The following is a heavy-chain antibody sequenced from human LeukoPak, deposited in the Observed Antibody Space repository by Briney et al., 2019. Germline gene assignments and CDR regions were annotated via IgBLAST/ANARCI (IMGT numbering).Heavy chain of an antibody. CDR2: INPNSGFT. V-gene: IGHV1-2*02. D-gene: IGHD2-2*01. Sequence: ASVKVSCKASGYTFSGYYMHWVRQAPGQGLEWMGWINPNSGFTNYAQKFQGRVNMTRDTSISTAYMELSRLRSDDTAVYYCARLADCSSSSCRSFDYWGQGTLVTVSS. J-gene: IGHJ4*02. CDR3: ARLADCSSSSCRSFDY. CDR1: GYTFSGYY.